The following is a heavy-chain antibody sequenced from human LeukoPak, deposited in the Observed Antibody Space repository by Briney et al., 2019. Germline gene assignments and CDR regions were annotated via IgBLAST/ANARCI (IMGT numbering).Heavy chain of an antibody. CDR2: IYSGGST. CDR1: GFTVSSNY. CDR3: ARVGSDNYFYFDY. J-gene: IGHJ4*02. V-gene: IGHV3-53*01. Sequence: GGSLRLSCATSGFTVSSNYMSWVRQAPGKGLEWVSVIYSGGSTYYANSVKGRFTISRDNSKNTLFLQMNGLRAEDTAVYYCARVGSDNYFYFDYWGQGTLVTVSS. D-gene: IGHD3-22*01.